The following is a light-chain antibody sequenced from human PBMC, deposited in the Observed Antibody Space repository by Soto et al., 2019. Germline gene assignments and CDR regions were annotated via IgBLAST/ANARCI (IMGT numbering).Light chain of an antibody. Sequence: EIVLTQSPATLSLSPGVRATLSCRASQSISSYLAWYQQKPGQAPRLLIYDASNRATGIPARFSGSGSGTDFTLTISSLEPEDFAVYYCQQRRNWPPITFGQGTRLEIK. V-gene: IGKV3-11*01. CDR1: QSISSY. J-gene: IGKJ5*01. CDR2: DAS. CDR3: QQRRNWPPIT.